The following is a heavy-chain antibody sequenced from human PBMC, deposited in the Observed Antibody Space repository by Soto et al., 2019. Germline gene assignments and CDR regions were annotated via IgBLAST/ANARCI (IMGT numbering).Heavy chain of an antibody. D-gene: IGHD3-22*01. Sequence: GSLKISCNGSGYSFAGYWITWVRQKPGKGLEWMGRIDPSDSQTHYSPSFRGHVTISVTKSITTVFLQWSSLRASDTAMYYCARQIYDSDTGPNFQYYFDSWGQGTPVTVYS. J-gene: IGHJ4*02. CDR3: ARQIYDSDTGPNFQYYFDS. CDR1: GYSFAGYW. V-gene: IGHV5-10-1*01. CDR2: IDPSDSQT.